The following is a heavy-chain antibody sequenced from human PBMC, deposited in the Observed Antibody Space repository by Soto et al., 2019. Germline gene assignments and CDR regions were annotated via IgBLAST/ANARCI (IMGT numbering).Heavy chain of an antibody. D-gene: IGHD1-7*01. CDR2: IGPNRGDT. CDR1: GYTFTGYY. V-gene: IGHV1-2*02. CDR3: GRGRSGELVVFY. Sequence: VQLVQSGAEVKQSGASVKVSCKASGYTFTGYYIHWVRQAPGQGLEWMGEIGPNRGDTKYAQKFQGRVTMTRDTSISTVYMELSNLSPDDTAVYYCGRGRSGELVVFYWGQGTLVTVYS. J-gene: IGHJ4*02.